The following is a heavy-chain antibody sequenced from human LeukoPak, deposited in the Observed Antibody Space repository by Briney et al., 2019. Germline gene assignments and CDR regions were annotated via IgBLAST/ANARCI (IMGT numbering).Heavy chain of an antibody. CDR3: ARTRGYSYGYGDY. CDR1: GFTFSSYS. V-gene: IGHV3-21*04. J-gene: IGHJ4*02. Sequence: AGGSLRLSCAASGFTFSSYSMNWVRQAPGKGLEWVSSISSSSSYIYYADSVKGRFTISRDNAKNSLYLQMNSLRAEDTAVYYCARTRGYSYGYGDYWGQGTLVTVSS. D-gene: IGHD5-18*01. CDR2: ISSSSSYI.